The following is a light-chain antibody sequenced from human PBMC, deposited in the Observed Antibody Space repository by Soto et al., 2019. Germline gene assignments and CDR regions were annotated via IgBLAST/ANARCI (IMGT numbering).Light chain of an antibody. Sequence: EIVLTQSPGTLSLSPGERATLSFRASQSVSSSYLAWYQQKPGQAPRLLIYDTSNRATGIPARFSGSGSGTDFTLTISSLEPEDFGVYYCQQRSNWPPLTFGGGTKVDI. CDR1: QSVSSSY. CDR2: DTS. J-gene: IGKJ4*01. V-gene: IGKV3D-20*02. CDR3: QQRSNWPPLT.